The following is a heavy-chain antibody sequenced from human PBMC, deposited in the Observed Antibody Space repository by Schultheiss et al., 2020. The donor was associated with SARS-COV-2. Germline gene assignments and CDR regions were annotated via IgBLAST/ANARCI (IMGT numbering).Heavy chain of an antibody. CDR3: ARAAYTSYSSGWYNWFDP. V-gene: IGHV4-39*07. Sequence: SETLSLTCTVSGGSISRSTYYWAWIRQPPGKGLEWIGEINHSGSTNYNPSLKSRVTISVDTSKNQFSLKLSSVTAADTAVYYCARAAYTSYSSGWYNWFDPWGQGTLVTVSS. J-gene: IGHJ5*02. CDR1: GGSISRSTYY. D-gene: IGHD6-19*01. CDR2: INHSGST.